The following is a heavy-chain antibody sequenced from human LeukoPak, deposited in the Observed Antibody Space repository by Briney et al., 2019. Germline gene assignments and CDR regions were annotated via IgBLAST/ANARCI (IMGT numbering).Heavy chain of an antibody. V-gene: IGHV5-51*01. CDR3: ARRGSSSWYSDVIWFDP. J-gene: IGHJ5*02. Sequence: GESLKISWKGSGYSFTSYWIGWVRQMPGKGLGGMGIIYPGDSDTRYSPSFQGQVTISADKSISTAYLQWSSLKASDTAMYYCARRGSSSWYSDVIWFDPWGQGTLVTVSS. D-gene: IGHD6-13*01. CDR2: IYPGDSDT. CDR1: GYSFTSYW.